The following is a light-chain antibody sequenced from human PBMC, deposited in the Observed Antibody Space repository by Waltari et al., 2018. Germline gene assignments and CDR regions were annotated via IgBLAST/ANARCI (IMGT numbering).Light chain of an antibody. CDR2: YAN. J-gene: IGKJ1*01. CDR1: QGISSY. V-gene: IGKV1-17*01. Sequence: DIQMSQYPSSLSASVGDRVTITCRASQGISSYLNWYQQKPGKAPKLLIYYANSLPSGVPSRFSGSGSGTEFTLTISSLQPEDFATYYCQQGNSYPWTFGQGTKVEIK. CDR3: QQGNSYPWT.